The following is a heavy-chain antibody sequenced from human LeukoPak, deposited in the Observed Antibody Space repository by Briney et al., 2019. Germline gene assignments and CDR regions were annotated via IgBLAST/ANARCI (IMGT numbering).Heavy chain of an antibody. CDR3: AGQGNYDRSLSWFDP. J-gene: IGHJ5*02. CDR2: IYNSDST. Sequence: SETLSLTCTVSGGSISSYYWSWIRQPPGKGLEWIGHIYNSDSTRYNPSLKSRVTISVDTSKNQFSLKLGSVTAADTAMYYCAGQGNYDRSLSWFDPWGQGTLVTVSS. CDR1: GGSISSYY. D-gene: IGHD3-22*01. V-gene: IGHV4-59*08.